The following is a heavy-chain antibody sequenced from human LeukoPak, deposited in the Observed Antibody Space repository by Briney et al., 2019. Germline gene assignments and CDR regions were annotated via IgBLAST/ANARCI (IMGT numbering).Heavy chain of an antibody. Sequence: GGSLRLSCAASGFSFSTYGMHWVRQAPGKGLEWVAVISHDGSNQYYADSVKGRFTISRDDSKNTLYLQMNSLRAEDTAVYYFAKVRTTLVVVSYFDYWGQGTLVTVSS. D-gene: IGHD3-22*01. CDR1: GFSFSTYG. J-gene: IGHJ4*02. CDR2: ISHDGSNQ. V-gene: IGHV3-30*18. CDR3: AKVRTTLVVVSYFDY.